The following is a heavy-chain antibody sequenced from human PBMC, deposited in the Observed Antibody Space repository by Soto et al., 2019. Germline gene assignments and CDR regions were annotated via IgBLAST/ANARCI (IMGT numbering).Heavy chain of an antibody. CDR2: IYYSGST. V-gene: IGHV4-61*01. D-gene: IGHD1-1*01. J-gene: IGHJ6*02. Sequence: QVQLQESGPGLVKPSETLSLTCTVSGGSVSSGSYYWSWIRQPPGKGLEWIGYIYYSGSTNYNPSLKSRVTISVATSQNQFSLQLSSVTAADTAVYYCAREGGTYIPYYYCYGMDVWGQGTTVTVSS. CDR1: GGSVSSGSYY. CDR3: AREGGTYIPYYYCYGMDV.